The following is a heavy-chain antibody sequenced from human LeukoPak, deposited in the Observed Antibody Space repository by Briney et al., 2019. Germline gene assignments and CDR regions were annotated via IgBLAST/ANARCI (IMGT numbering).Heavy chain of an antibody. D-gene: IGHD6-19*01. Sequence: SETLSLTCTVSGGSISSGSYYWSWIRQPAGKGREWIRRIYTSRSTNYNPSLKSRVTISVDTSKNQFSLKLSSVTAADTAVYYCARDAPALIAVASTLEYNWFDPWGQGTLVTVSS. CDR1: GGSISSGSYY. J-gene: IGHJ5*02. V-gene: IGHV4-61*02. CDR2: IYTSRST. CDR3: ARDAPALIAVASTLEYNWFDP.